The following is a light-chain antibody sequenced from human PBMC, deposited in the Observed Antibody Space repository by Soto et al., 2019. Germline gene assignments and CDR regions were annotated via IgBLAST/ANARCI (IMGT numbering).Light chain of an antibody. V-gene: IGKV3-15*01. Sequence: EIVMTHSPATLSVSPWEIATLSCRASRSVFRNLAWYQQKIGQAPSLLIYGASTRATGIPARFSGSGSGTEFTLTISSLQSEDFAVYYCQQYNNWRTFGQGTKVDIK. CDR1: RSVFRN. J-gene: IGKJ1*01. CDR3: QQYNNWRT. CDR2: GAS.